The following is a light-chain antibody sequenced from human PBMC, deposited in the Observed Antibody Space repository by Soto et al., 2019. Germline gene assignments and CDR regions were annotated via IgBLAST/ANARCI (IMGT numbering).Light chain of an antibody. CDR2: EGN. J-gene: IGLJ1*01. V-gene: IGLV2-23*01. CDR1: SSDVGSYNL. Sequence: QPVLTQPASVSGSPGQSITISCTGTSSDVGSYNLVSWYQQHPGKAPKLMIYEGNKRPSGVSNRFSGSKSGNTASLTISGLQAEDEADYYCCSYAGTKVFGTGTKVTVL. CDR3: CSYAGTKV.